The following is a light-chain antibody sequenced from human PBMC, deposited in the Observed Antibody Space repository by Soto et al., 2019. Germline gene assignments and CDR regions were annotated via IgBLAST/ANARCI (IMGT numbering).Light chain of an antibody. CDR3: QQYNNWPFS. CDR1: QGVTTN. CDR2: AVS. V-gene: IGKV3-15*01. Sequence: EIVMTPSPGTLSVSPGERATLSCRAGQGVTTNFAWYQQKSGPSPRLLIYAVSIRATGVPARFSGTGSETDFTLTISGLQSEDSAVYFCQQYNNWPFSFGQGTRLEIK. J-gene: IGKJ5*01.